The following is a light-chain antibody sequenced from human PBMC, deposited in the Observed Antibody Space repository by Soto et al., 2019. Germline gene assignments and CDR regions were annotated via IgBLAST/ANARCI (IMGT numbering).Light chain of an antibody. V-gene: IGLV2-8*01. J-gene: IGLJ1*01. CDR1: SSDVGGYNY. CDR2: EVS. CDR3: SSYAGSNNFRYV. Sequence: QSVLTQPPSASGSPGQSVTISCTGTSSDVGGYNYVSWYQQHPGKAPKLMIYEVSKRPSGVPDRFSGSKSGNTASLTVSGLQAEDEADYYCSSYAGSNNFRYVFGTGTRSPS.